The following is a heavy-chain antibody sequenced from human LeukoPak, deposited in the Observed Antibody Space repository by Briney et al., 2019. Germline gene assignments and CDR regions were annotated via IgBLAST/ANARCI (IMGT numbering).Heavy chain of an antibody. CDR1: GGSISSGDYY. J-gene: IGHJ4*02. V-gene: IGHV4-30-4*08. Sequence: PSQTLSLTCTVSGGSISSGDYYWTWIRQPPGKGLEWIGEINHSGGTNYNPSLKSRVTISVDTSKNQFSLKLSSVTAADTAVYYCARGHPLLDYWGQGTLVTVSS. D-gene: IGHD2-21*02. CDR3: ARGHPLLDY. CDR2: INHSGGT.